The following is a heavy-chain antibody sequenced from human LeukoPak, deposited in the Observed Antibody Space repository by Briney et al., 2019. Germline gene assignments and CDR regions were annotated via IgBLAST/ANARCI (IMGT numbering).Heavy chain of an antibody. Sequence: SETLSLTCAVYGGSFSGYYWSWIRQPPGKGLEWIGEINHSGSTNYNPSLKSRVTISVDTSKNQFSLKLSSVTAADTAVYHCARGPGRFDPWGQGTLVTVSS. J-gene: IGHJ5*02. CDR1: GGSFSGYY. D-gene: IGHD3-10*01. CDR2: INHSGST. CDR3: ARGPGRFDP. V-gene: IGHV4-34*01.